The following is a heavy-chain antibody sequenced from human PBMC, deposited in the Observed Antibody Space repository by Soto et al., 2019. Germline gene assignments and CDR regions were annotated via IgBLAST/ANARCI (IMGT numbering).Heavy chain of an antibody. CDR3: ARLREKTYYYDSSGYPEPYYYYGMDV. V-gene: IGHV1-69*13. D-gene: IGHD3-22*01. J-gene: IGHJ6*02. CDR2: IIPIFGTA. CDR1: GVTFSSYA. Sequence: GASVKVSCKASGVTFSSYAISWVRQAPGQGLEWMGGIIPIFGTANYAQKFQGRVTITADESTSTAYMELSSLRSEDTAVYYCARLREKTYYYDSSGYPEPYYYYGMDVWGQGTTVTVSS.